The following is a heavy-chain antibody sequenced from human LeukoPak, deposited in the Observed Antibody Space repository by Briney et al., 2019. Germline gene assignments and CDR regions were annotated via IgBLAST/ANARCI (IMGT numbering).Heavy chain of an antibody. CDR3: ARGGTVAGNPGLFDY. CDR1: GLTVSSNY. V-gene: IGHV3-53*01. J-gene: IGHJ4*02. Sequence: PGGSLRLSCAASGLTVSSNYMSWVRQAPGKGLEWVSGIYSGGDTYYADSVKGRFTISRDISKNTQYLQMNSLRAEDTAVYYCARGGTVAGNPGLFDYWGQGTLVTVSS. CDR2: IYSGGDT. D-gene: IGHD6-19*01.